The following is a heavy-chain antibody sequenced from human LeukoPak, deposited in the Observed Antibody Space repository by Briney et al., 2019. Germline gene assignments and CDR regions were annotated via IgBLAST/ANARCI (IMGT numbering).Heavy chain of an antibody. Sequence: GGSLRLSCAASGFTFDTYNFNWVRQAPGKGLEWVATIRSYSSYIHYADSVKGRFIISRDDAKKSMYLQMNSLRVEDTAVYFCAREDDILTGYHDYWGQGTLVTVSS. CDR1: GFTFDTYN. CDR2: IRSYSSYI. CDR3: AREDDILTGYHDY. D-gene: IGHD3-9*01. J-gene: IGHJ4*02. V-gene: IGHV3-21*01.